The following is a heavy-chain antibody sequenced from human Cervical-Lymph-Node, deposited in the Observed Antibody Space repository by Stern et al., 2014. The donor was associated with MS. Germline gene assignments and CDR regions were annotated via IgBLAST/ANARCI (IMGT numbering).Heavy chain of an antibody. V-gene: IGHV3-53*01. CDR3: ARVEYSSSWDYYYGMDV. CDR1: GFTVSSNY. CDR2: IYSGGST. D-gene: IGHD6-13*01. Sequence: EMQLVESGGGLIQPGGSLRLSCAASGFTVSSNYMSWVRQAPGKGLEWVSVIYSGGSTYYADSVKGRFTISRDNSKNTLYLQMNSLRAEDTAVYYCARVEYSSSWDYYYGMDVWGQGTTVTVSS. J-gene: IGHJ6*02.